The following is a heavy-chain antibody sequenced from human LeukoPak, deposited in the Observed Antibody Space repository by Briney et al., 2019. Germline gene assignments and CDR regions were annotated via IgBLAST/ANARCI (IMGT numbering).Heavy chain of an antibody. J-gene: IGHJ5*02. Sequence: SETLSLTCTVSGGSISSYYWSWIRQPPGKGLGWIGYIFYSGSTNYNPSLNSRVTISVDTSKNQFSLKLSSVTAADTAVYYCARSPSGGWYNWFDPWGQGTLVTVSS. CDR2: IFYSGST. D-gene: IGHD6-19*01. CDR3: ARSPSGGWYNWFDP. CDR1: GGSISSYY. V-gene: IGHV4-59*08.